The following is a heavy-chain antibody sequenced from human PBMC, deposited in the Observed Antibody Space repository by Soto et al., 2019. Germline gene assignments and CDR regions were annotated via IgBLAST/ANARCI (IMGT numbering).Heavy chain of an antibody. CDR1: GFTFSSYA. J-gene: IGHJ4*02. D-gene: IGHD3-22*01. CDR3: ARGSYDSSGYLRG. Sequence: SGGGVVQPGRSLRLSCAASGFTFSSYAMHWVRQAPGKGLEWVAVISYDGSNKYYADSVKGRFTISRDNSKNTLYLQMNSLRAEDTAVYYCARGSYDSSGYLRGWGQGTLVTVSS. V-gene: IGHV3-30-3*01. CDR2: ISYDGSNK.